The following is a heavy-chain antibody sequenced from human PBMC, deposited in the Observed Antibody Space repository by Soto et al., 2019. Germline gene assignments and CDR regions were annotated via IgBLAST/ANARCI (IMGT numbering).Heavy chain of an antibody. J-gene: IGHJ4*02. CDR1: GGSISSGDYY. CDR3: ARGAYSRNDYFDY. D-gene: IGHD4-4*01. V-gene: IGHV4-30-4*01. Sequence: PSETLSLTCTVSGGSISSGDYYWSWIRQPPGKGLEWIGYIYYSGSTYYNTSLKSRVTISVDTSKNQFSLKLSSVTAADTAVYYCARGAYSRNDYFDYWGQGTLVTVSS. CDR2: IYYSGST.